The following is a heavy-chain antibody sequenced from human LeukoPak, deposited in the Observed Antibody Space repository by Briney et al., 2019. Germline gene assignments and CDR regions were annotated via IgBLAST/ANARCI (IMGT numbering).Heavy chain of an antibody. CDR3: ARDRIAAAGYGLHWFDP. J-gene: IGHJ5*02. V-gene: IGHV3-33*01. D-gene: IGHD6-13*01. CDR1: GFTFSSYG. Sequence: GGSLRLSCAASGFTFSSYGMHWVRQAPGKGLEWVAVIWYDGSNKYYADSVKGRFTISRDNSKNTLYLQMNSLRAEDTAVYYCARDRIAAAGYGLHWFDPWGQGTLVTVSS. CDR2: IWYDGSNK.